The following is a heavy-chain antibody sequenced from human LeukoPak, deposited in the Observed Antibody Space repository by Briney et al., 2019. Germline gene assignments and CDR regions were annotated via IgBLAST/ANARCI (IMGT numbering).Heavy chain of an antibody. CDR2: IYHSGST. D-gene: IGHD6-19*01. CDR1: GGSISSSNW. J-gene: IGHJ4*02. Sequence: SETLSLTCAASGGSISSSNWWCWVRQPPGKGLEWIGEIYHSGSTNYNPSLKSRVTISVDKSKNQFSLKLTSVTAADTAVYYCVTAAVAVDYWGQGTLVTVSS. CDR3: VTAAVAVDY. V-gene: IGHV4-4*02.